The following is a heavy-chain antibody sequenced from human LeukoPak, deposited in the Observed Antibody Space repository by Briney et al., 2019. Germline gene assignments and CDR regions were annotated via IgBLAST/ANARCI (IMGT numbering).Heavy chain of an antibody. Sequence: GGSLRLSCAASGFTFNNYAVSWVRQAPGKGLEWASGINTSGGTTYYADSVKGRFTISRDNSKNTLYLQMSSLRAEDTAIYYCAKENGSPYYFDYWGQGTLVTVSS. D-gene: IGHD2-8*01. J-gene: IGHJ4*02. V-gene: IGHV3-23*01. CDR2: INTSGGTT. CDR3: AKENGSPYYFDY. CDR1: GFTFNNYA.